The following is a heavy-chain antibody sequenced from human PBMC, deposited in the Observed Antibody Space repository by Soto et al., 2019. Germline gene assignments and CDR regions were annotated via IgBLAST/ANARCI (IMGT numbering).Heavy chain of an antibody. CDR1: GGSFSGYY. D-gene: IGHD6-19*01. V-gene: IGHV4-34*02. Sequence: QVQLQQWGAGLLKPSETRSLTCAVYGGSFSGYYWNWIRQPPGKGLEWIGEINHSGSTNYNSSLKSRVTISVDTSRSQFSLKLSSLTAADMAVYYCARAMAVAGLGYWGQGTLVSVSS. CDR3: ARAMAVAGLGY. CDR2: INHSGST. J-gene: IGHJ4*02.